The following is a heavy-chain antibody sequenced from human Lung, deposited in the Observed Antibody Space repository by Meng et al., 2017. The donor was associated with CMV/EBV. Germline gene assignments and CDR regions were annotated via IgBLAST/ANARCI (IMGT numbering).Heavy chain of an antibody. J-gene: IGHJ5*02. Sequence: QINLKVSGPPIVKPTRTLTLTCTFSGYSLSTSEVGVGWVLQPPGKALEWLAVIYWDDDKRYRPSLKSRLTITKDNSKNQVVLTWTNMDPVDTATYYCALFTRSWFNPWGQGTLVTVSS. CDR3: ALFTRSWFNP. CDR2: IYWDDDK. V-gene: IGHV2-5*02. D-gene: IGHD2-2*01. CDR1: GYSLSTSEVG.